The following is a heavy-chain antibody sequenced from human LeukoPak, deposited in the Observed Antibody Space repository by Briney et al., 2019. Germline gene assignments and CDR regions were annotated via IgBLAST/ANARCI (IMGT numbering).Heavy chain of an antibody. CDR1: GGSISSYY. CDR2: IYYSGST. J-gene: IGHJ4*02. V-gene: IGHV4-59*08. CDR3: ARHRGGYNSREIDY. D-gene: IGHD5-24*01. Sequence: SETLSLTCTVYGGSISSYYWSWIRQPPGKGLEWIGYIYYSGSTNYNPSLKSRVTISVDTSKNQFSLKLSSVTAADTAVYYCARHRGGYNSREIDYWGQGTLVTVSS.